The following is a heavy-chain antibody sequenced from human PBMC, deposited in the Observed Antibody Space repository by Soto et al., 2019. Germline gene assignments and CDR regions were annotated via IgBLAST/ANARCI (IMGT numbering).Heavy chain of an antibody. CDR1: GGSISSYY. CDR3: ARQNWNYRSLGDWFDP. D-gene: IGHD1-7*01. Sequence: PSGTLSLTRTVSGGSISSYYWRWVRQPPGKGLEWIGYIYYSGSTNYNPSLKSRVTISVDTSKNQFSLKLSSVTAADTAVYYCARQNWNYRSLGDWFDPWGQGTLVTVSS. V-gene: IGHV4-59*08. CDR2: IYYSGST. J-gene: IGHJ5*02.